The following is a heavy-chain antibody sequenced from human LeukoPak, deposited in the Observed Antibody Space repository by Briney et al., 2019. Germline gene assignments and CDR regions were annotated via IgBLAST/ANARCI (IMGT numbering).Heavy chain of an antibody. D-gene: IGHD6-13*01. CDR2: ISSSSSSYI. CDR1: GFTFSSYS. CDR3: AREGSKQQMAGSRRLRYYYMDV. J-gene: IGHJ6*03. V-gene: IGHV3-21*01. Sequence: GGSLRLSCAASGFTFSSYSMNWVRQAPGKGLEWVSSISSSSSSYISYADSVKGRFTISRDNAKNSLYLQMNSLRAEDTAVYYCAREGSKQQMAGSRRLRYYYMDVWGKGTTVTVSS.